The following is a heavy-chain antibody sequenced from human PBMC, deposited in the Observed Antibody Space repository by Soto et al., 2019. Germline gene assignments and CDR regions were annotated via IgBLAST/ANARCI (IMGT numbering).Heavy chain of an antibody. CDR2: ISGSGSIT. CDR1: GFTFRSYG. CDR3: AKGGVAAARGYFDY. J-gene: IGHJ4*02. D-gene: IGHD6-13*01. Sequence: LRLSCAASGFTFRSYGLSWVRQAPGKGLEWVSDISGSGSITNYADSVKGRFTISRDNSNNTLFLQMNSLRAEDTVVYYCAKGGVAAARGYFDYWGQGTLVTVSS. V-gene: IGHV3-23*01.